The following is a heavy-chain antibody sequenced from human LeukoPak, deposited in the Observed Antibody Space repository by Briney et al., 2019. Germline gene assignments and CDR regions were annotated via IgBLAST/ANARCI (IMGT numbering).Heavy chain of an antibody. D-gene: IGHD6-19*01. V-gene: IGHV3-21*01. J-gene: IGHJ4*02. CDR3: ARDLSRSEFHCLDY. Sequence: PGGSLRLSCAASGYTFSSYSMNWVRQAPGKGLEWVSSISSSSSYIYYADSVKGRFTISRDNAKNSLYLQMNSLRAEDTAVYYCARDLSRSEFHCLDYWGQGTLVTVSS. CDR1: GYTFSSYS. CDR2: ISSSSSYI.